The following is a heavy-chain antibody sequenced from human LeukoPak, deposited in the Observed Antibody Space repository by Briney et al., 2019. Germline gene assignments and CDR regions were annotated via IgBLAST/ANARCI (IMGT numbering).Heavy chain of an antibody. J-gene: IGHJ4*02. CDR1: GGSMNSYY. CDR2: IYYSGST. Sequence: SETLSLTCSVSGGSMNSYYWSWIRQSPGKGLEWVGYIYYSGSTNYNPSLKSRVTISVDTSKNQFSLKLSSVTAADTAVYYCARHVWLQPFDYWGQGTLVTVSS. V-gene: IGHV4-59*08. CDR3: ARHVWLQPFDY. D-gene: IGHD3-9*01.